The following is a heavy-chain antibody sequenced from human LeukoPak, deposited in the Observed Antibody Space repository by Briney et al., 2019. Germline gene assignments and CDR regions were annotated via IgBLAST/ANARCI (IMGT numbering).Heavy chain of an antibody. CDR1: GGSISSSSYY. D-gene: IGHD5-12*01. CDR2: IYYSGST. CDR3: ASGGYSGYGYYYYGMDV. J-gene: IGHJ6*02. Sequence: PSETLSLTCTVSGGSISSSSYYWGWIRQPPGTGLEWIGSIYYSGSTYYNPSLKSRVTISVDTSKNQFSLKLSSVTAADTAVYYCASGGYSGYGYYYYGMDVWGQGTTVTVSS. V-gene: IGHV4-39*01.